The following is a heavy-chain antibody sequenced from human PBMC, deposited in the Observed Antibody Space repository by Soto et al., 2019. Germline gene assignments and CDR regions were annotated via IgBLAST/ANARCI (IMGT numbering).Heavy chain of an antibody. V-gene: IGHV3-15*01. Sequence: EVQLVESGGGLVKPGGSLRLSCAASGFTFSNAWMSWVRQAPGKGLEWVGRIKSKTDGGTTDYAAPVKGRFTISREDSKNTLYLQMNSLKTEDTAVYYCTTDKRDIVVVPAAISYYYYYMDVWGKGTTVTVSS. CDR2: IKSKTDGGTT. J-gene: IGHJ6*03. D-gene: IGHD2-2*01. CDR1: GFTFSNAW. CDR3: TTDKRDIVVVPAAISYYYYYMDV.